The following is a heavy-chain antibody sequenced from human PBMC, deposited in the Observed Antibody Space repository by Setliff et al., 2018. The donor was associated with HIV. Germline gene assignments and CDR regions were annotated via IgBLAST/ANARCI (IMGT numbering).Heavy chain of an antibody. CDR3: ARGVEGRYCSSTSCAYFDY. D-gene: IGHD2-2*01. CDR2: IFPFFGSA. CDR1: GGTFSSYG. V-gene: IGHV1-69*13. Sequence: SVKVSCKASGGTFSSYGVNWVRQAPGQGLGWMGGIFPFFGSANYAQKFQGRVTITADVSTSTIYMELSSLTSEDTAVYYCARGVEGRYCSSTSCAYFDYWGQGTLVTVSS. J-gene: IGHJ4*02.